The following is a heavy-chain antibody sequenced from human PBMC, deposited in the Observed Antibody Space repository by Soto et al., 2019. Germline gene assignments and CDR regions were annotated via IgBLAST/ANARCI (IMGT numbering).Heavy chain of an antibody. CDR1: GGTFSSYA. Sequence: QVQLVQSGAEVKKPGSSVKVSCKASGGTFSSYAISWVRQAPGQGLEWMGGIIPISGTANYAQKFQGRVTITADESTSTAYMELSSLRSEDTAVYYCARGKYYYDSSGYYFFDYWGQGTLVTVSS. V-gene: IGHV1-69*01. CDR3: ARGKYYYDSSGYYFFDY. CDR2: IIPISGTA. J-gene: IGHJ4*02. D-gene: IGHD3-22*01.